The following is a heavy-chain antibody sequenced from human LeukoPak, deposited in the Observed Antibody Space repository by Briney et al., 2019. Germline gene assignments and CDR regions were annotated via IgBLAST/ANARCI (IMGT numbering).Heavy chain of an antibody. CDR2: IRGGGGST. CDR3: AKDRYYASGSSYGNAFDI. D-gene: IGHD3-10*01. Sequence: GGSLRLSCAASGFTFSSYAMSWVRQAPGKGLEWVSAIRGGGGSTYYADSVKGRFPISRDNSKNTLYLQMNSLRAEDTAVYYCAKDRYYASGSSYGNAFDIWGQGTMVTVSS. J-gene: IGHJ3*02. V-gene: IGHV3-23*01. CDR1: GFTFSSYA.